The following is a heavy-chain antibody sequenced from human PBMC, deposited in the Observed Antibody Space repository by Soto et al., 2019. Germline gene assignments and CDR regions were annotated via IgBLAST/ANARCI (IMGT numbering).Heavy chain of an antibody. CDR2: IRSKANSYAT. CDR1: GFTFSGSA. V-gene: IGHV3-73*01. J-gene: IGHJ4*02. CDR3: TRHVADY. Sequence: EVQLVESGGGLVQPGGSLKLSCAASGFTFSGSAMHWVRQASGKGLEWVGRIRSKANSYATEYAASVKGRFTISRDDSKNTVYLQMSNLKNEDTAVYYCTRHVADYWGQGTLVTVSS.